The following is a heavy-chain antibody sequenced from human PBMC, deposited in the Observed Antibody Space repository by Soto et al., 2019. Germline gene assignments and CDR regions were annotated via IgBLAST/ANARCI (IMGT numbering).Heavy chain of an antibody. CDR1: GGSISSSSYY. J-gene: IGHJ5*02. CDR2: IYYSGST. D-gene: IGHD2-2*01. V-gene: IGHV4-39*01. CDR3: AQQGGDSEYCSSTSCYSAGGWFDP. Sequence: TSETLSLTCTVSGGSISSSSYYWGWIRQPPGKGLEWIGSIYYSGSTYYNPSLKSRVTISVDTSKNQFSLKLSSVTAADTAVYYCAQQGGDSEYCSSTSCYSAGGWFDPWGQGTLVTVSS.